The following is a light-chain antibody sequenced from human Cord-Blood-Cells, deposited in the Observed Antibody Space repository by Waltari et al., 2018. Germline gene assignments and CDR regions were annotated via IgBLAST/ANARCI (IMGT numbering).Light chain of an antibody. CDR1: QSVLYSSNNKDY. CDR2: WAS. CDR3: QQYYITPLT. J-gene: IGKJ4*01. V-gene: IGKV4-1*01. Sequence: DIVTTQSPDYLAVSLGERATINCKSSQSVLYSSNNKDYLAWYQQKPGQPPKLLIYWASTRESGVPDRFSGSGSGTDFTLTISSLQAEDVAVYYCQQYYITPLTFGGGTKVEIK.